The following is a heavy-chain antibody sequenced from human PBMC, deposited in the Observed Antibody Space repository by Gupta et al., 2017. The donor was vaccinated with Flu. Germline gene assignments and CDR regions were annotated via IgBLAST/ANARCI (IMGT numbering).Heavy chain of an antibody. CDR3: AKVATATGWGWFDP. CDR1: EFTFSDYA. Sequence: EVDLLESGGGLVQPGGSLRLSCAAFEFTFSDYAMSWVRQAPGKGLEWISTVSGSGTSFFYADSVKGRFTISRDNSKNIVFLQMNSLRVDDTAVYYCAKVATATGWGWFDPWGQGTPVTVSS. J-gene: IGHJ5*02. CDR2: VSGSGTSF. V-gene: IGHV3-23*01. D-gene: IGHD2-21*02.